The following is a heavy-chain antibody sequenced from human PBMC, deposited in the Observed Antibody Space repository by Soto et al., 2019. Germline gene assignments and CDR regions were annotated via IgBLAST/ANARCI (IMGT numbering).Heavy chain of an antibody. V-gene: IGHV3-23*01. J-gene: IGHJ4*02. CDR2: ISGNGGTT. D-gene: IGHD3-22*01. CDR1: GFTFRSYA. Sequence: PGGSLRLSCAASGFTFRSYATSWVRQAPGKGLDWVSIISGNGGTTYYADSMKGRFTISRDNSKNTLYLQMNSLRAEDTAVYYCAKDFHFDSSGYHANEYWGQGTLVTVSS. CDR3: AKDFHFDSSGYHANEY.